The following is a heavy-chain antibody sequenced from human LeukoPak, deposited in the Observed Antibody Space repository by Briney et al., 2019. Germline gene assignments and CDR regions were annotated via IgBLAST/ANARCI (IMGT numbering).Heavy chain of an antibody. CDR1: GYTFTSYA. D-gene: IGHD4-17*01. Sequence: ASVKVSCKASGYTFTSYAMHWVRQAPGQRLEWMGWINAGTGNTKYSQKFQGRVTITRDTSASTAYMELSSLRSDDTAVYYCARTDGVDYWGQGTLVTVSS. J-gene: IGHJ4*02. CDR2: INAGTGNT. V-gene: IGHV1-3*01. CDR3: ARTDGVDY.